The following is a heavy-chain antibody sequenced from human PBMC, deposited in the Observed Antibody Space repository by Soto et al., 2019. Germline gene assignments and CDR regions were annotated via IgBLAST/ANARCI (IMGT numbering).Heavy chain of an antibody. J-gene: IGHJ3*02. CDR3: ASDYAYYDSSGYYPDAFDI. CDR1: GYTFTSYG. CDR2: ISAYNGNT. D-gene: IGHD3-22*01. Sequence: ASVKVSCKASGYTFTSYGISWVRQAPGQGLEWMGWISAYNGNTNYAQKLQGRVTMTTDTSTSTAYMELRSLRSDDTAVYYCASDYAYYDSSGYYPDAFDIWGQGTMVTVSS. V-gene: IGHV1-18*04.